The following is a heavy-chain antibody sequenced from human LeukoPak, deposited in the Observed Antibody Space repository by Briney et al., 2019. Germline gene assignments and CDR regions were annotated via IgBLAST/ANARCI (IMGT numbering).Heavy chain of an antibody. D-gene: IGHD3-22*01. Sequence: PGGSLRLSCAASGFTFSSYAMSWVRQAPGKGLEWVSAISGSGGSTYYADSVKGRFAISRDNSKNTLYLQMNSLRAEDTAVYYCAKVSYYDSSGYYSSGDYWGQGTLVTVSS. CDR1: GFTFSSYA. V-gene: IGHV3-23*01. CDR2: ISGSGGST. CDR3: AKVSYYDSSGYYSSGDY. J-gene: IGHJ4*02.